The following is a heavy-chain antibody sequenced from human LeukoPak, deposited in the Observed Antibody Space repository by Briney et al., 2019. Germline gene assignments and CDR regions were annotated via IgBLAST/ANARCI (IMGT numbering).Heavy chain of an antibody. CDR2: INPNSADT. D-gene: IGHD3-10*01. CDR3: ATGDRYGSGSF. J-gene: IGHJ4*02. CDR1: GYTFTGYY. Sequence: ASLKVSCKASGYTFTGYYMHWVRQAPGQGLEWMGWINPNSADTNYAQTFQGSVTITRDTSISTAYMELSRLRSDDTAVYYCATGDRYGSGSFGGQGTLVTVSS. V-gene: IGHV1-2*02.